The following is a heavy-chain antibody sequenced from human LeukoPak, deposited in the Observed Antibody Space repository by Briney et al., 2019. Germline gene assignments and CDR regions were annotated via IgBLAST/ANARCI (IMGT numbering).Heavy chain of an antibody. J-gene: IGHJ6*03. CDR2: INPSGGST. CDR3: ARGPRITLIRGGLWYFYMDV. Sequence: ASVKVSCKASGYTFTSYCIHWVRQAPGQGLEWMGIINPSGGSTNYAQKFQGRVTITRDTSTSTVYMELSSLRSDDTAVYYCARGPRITLIRGGLWYFYMDVWGKGTTVTVSS. V-gene: IGHV1-46*01. CDR1: GYTFTSYC. D-gene: IGHD3-10*01.